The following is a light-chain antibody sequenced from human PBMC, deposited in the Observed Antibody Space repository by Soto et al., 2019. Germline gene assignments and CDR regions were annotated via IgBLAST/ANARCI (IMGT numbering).Light chain of an antibody. V-gene: IGKV3-11*01. CDR3: HQRANWPPT. Sequence: EIVLTQSPATLSLSPGERATLSCRASQSVSSSLAWYQQKSGHGPRLLIYDASNRATGIPARFSGSGYGTDFTLTISSLEPEDFAVYYCHQRANWPPTFGQGTRLEIK. J-gene: IGKJ2*01. CDR1: QSVSSS. CDR2: DAS.